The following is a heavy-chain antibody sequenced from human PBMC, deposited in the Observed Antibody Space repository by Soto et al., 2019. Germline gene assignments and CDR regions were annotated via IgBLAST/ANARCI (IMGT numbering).Heavy chain of an antibody. J-gene: IGHJ5*02. CDR3: AKHSYAIPYNWFDP. Sequence: EVQLLESGGGLVQPGGSLRLSCAASGFTFSSYAMSWVRQAPGKGLEWVSAISGSGGSTYYADSVKGRFTISRHKSKNTLYLQINSLRAEDTAVYYCAKHSYAIPYNWFDPWGQGTLVTVSS. CDR2: ISGSGGST. V-gene: IGHV3-23*01. CDR1: GFTFSSYA. D-gene: IGHD5-18*01.